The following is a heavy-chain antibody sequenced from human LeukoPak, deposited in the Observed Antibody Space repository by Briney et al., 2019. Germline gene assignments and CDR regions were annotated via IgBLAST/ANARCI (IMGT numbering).Heavy chain of an antibody. CDR1: GGSLSGHY. CDR3: ARLKSSGSFLFHDFYMDV. Sequence: KPSETLSLTCAVSGGSLSGHYWSWIRQPPGKGLEWIGDINHTGGTNSIPSLKSRPTMSVDTSKNQFSPNLRSVTAADTAVYYCARLKSSGSFLFHDFYMDVWGNGTTIIVSS. CDR2: INHTGGT. D-gene: IGHD6-25*01. J-gene: IGHJ6*03. V-gene: IGHV4-34*01.